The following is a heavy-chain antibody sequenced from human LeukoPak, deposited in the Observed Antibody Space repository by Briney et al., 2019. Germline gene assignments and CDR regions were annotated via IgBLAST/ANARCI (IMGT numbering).Heavy chain of an antibody. CDR2: INHSGST. CDR1: GGSFSGYY. V-gene: IGHV4-34*01. CDR3: ARARRVAPIGP. D-gene: IGHD3-10*01. J-gene: IGHJ5*02. Sequence: SETLSLTCAVYGGSFSGYYWSWIRQPPGKGLEWTGEINHSGSTNYNPSLKSRVTISVDTSKNQFSLKLSSVTAADTAVYYCARARRVAPIGPWGQGTLVTVSS.